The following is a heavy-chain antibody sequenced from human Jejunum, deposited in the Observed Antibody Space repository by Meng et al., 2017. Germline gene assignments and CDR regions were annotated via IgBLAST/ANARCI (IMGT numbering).Heavy chain of an antibody. J-gene: IGHJ4*02. Sequence: GESLKISCVASGITLSGFWVHWVRQVPGKGLGWVARINSDGSITEYADSVKGRFTLSRDNAKNTASLQMNSLRVDDTAVYYCARDLQKYCKWGQGTLVTVSS. CDR3: ARDLQKYCK. D-gene: IGHD2/OR15-2a*01. CDR2: INSDGSIT. V-gene: IGHV3-74*01. CDR1: GITLSGFW.